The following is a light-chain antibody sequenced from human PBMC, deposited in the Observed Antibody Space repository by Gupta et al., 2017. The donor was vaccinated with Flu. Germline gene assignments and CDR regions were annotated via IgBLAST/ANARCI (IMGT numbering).Light chain of an antibody. CDR3: MQALQTPFT. CDR1: QSLLHSNGYNY. J-gene: IGKJ3*01. V-gene: IGKV2-28*01. Sequence: DIVMTQSPLSLPVTPGEQASISCRSSQSLLHSNGYNYLDWYLQKPGQSPQLLIYLGSNRASGVPDRFSGSGSGTDCTLKISRVEAEDVGVYYCMQALQTPFTFGPGTKVDIK. CDR2: LGS.